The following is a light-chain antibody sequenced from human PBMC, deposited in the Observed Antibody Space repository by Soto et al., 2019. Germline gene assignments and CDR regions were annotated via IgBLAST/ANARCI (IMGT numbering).Light chain of an antibody. Sequence: DIQMTQSPSSLSASVGDRVTITCRASQSISSYLNWYQQKPGKATKLLIYAASSLQSGVPSRFSGSGSGTDFTLTISSLQPEDFATYYCQQSYSTPPEKITFGQGTRLEIK. CDR3: QQSYSTPPEKIT. CDR1: QSISSY. J-gene: IGKJ5*01. CDR2: AAS. V-gene: IGKV1-39*01.